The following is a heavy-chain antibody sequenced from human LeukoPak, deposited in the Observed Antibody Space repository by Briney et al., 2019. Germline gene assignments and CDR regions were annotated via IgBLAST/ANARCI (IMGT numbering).Heavy chain of an antibody. CDR2: IIPILGIA. D-gene: IGHD3-22*01. CDR1: GGTFSSHA. J-gene: IGHJ4*02. V-gene: IGHV1-69*04. Sequence: SVKGSCKASGGTFSSHAISWVRQAPGQGLEWMGRIIPILGIAKYAQKFQGRVTITADKSTSTAYMELSSLRSEDTAVYYCARGFQYDSSGYSTPYFDYWGQGTLVTVSS. CDR3: ARGFQYDSSGYSTPYFDY.